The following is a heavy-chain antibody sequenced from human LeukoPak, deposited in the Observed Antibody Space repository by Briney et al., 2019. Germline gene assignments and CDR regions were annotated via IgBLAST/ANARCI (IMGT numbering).Heavy chain of an antibody. V-gene: IGHV4-59*01. J-gene: IGHJ4*02. CDR1: GGSISSYY. CDR2: IYYSGST. D-gene: IGHD4-17*01. Sequence: SETLSLTCTVSGGSISSYYWSWIRQPPGKGLEWIGYIYYSGSTNYNPSLKSRVTISVDTSKNQFSLKLSSVTAADTAVYYCARGDYVYGLREPLVGYWGQGTLVTVSS. CDR3: ARGDYVYGLREPLVGY.